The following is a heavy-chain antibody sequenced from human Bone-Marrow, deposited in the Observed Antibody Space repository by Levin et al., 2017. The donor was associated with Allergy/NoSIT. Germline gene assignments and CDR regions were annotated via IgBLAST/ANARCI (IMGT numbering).Heavy chain of an antibody. CDR2: IDPSDSYT. J-gene: IGHJ4*02. CDR1: GYIFATYW. Sequence: GESLKISCQGSGYIFATYWVSWVRQRPGSGLEWMGKIDPSDSYTSYGPSFQGHVTISVDESSNTGYLQWNTLKASDSAMYFCARHGAGVFDYWGQGSPVTVSS. CDR3: ARHGAGVFDY. D-gene: IGHD1-26*01. V-gene: IGHV5-10-1*01.